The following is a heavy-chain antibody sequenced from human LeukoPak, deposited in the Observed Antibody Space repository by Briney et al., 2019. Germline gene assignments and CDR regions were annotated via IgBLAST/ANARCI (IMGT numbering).Heavy chain of an antibody. D-gene: IGHD3-10*01. V-gene: IGHV4-39*02. Sequence: SETLSLTCTVSGGSISNSSFYWGWIRQPPGKGLEWIGNIYYRGSTYYNSSLKSRVSISVDTSKNYFSLKVSSVTAADTAVYCARLFLRFGEFSFDYWGQGTPVTVSS. CDR1: GGSISNSSFY. CDR3: ARLFLRFGEFSFDY. J-gene: IGHJ4*02. CDR2: IYYRGST.